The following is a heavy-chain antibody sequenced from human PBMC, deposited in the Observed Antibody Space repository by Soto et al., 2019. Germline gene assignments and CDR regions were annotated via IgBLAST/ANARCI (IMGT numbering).Heavy chain of an antibody. Sequence: GSGPTLVNPTQTLSLTCTFSGFSLSTTGMCVTWIRQPPGKALEWLALIDWDDDKYYSTSLKTRLTISKDPSKNQVVLTMTNMATVDTATYFSARIKRNFYANTGHYHHFIDLWGQXTPVTVS. CDR2: IDWDDDK. V-gene: IGHV2-70*01. CDR1: GFSLSTTGMC. CDR3: ARIKRNFYANTGHYHHFIDL. D-gene: IGHD3-22*01. J-gene: IGHJ4*02.